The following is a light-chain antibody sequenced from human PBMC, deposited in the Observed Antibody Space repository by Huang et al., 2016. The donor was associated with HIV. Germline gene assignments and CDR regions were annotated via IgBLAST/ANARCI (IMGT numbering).Light chain of an antibody. Sequence: LVLTQSPGTLSLSPGERATLSCRASQSVTSSYLAWYQQKPGQAPRRLIDGASSRATGIPDRFSGSGSGTDFTLTISRLEPEDFAVYYCQQYGSSLWTFGQGTKVEIK. CDR3: QQYGSSLWT. CDR1: QSVTSSY. V-gene: IGKV3-20*01. J-gene: IGKJ1*01. CDR2: GAS.